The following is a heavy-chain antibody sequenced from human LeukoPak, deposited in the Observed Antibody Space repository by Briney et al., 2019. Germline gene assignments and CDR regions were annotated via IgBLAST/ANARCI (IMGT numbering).Heavy chain of an antibody. CDR3: ARASGDIVETATMGSY. Sequence: GGSLRLSCAASGFTFNSYSMNWVRQAPGKGLEWVSSISSSSSYIYYADSVKGRFTISRDNAKNSLYLQMNSLRAEDTAVYYCARASGDIVETATMGSYWGQGTLVTVSS. CDR2: ISSSSSYI. V-gene: IGHV3-21*01. CDR1: GFTFNSYS. J-gene: IGHJ4*02. D-gene: IGHD5-18*01.